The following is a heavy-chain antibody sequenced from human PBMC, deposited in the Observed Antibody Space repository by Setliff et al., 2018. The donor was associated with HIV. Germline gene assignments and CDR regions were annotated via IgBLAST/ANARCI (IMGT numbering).Heavy chain of an antibody. CDR3: AKSLTFITLSATPDF. J-gene: IGHJ4*02. V-gene: IGHV3-30*02. CDR1: GYSFSTYW. CDR2: IRNDGNNE. D-gene: IGHD1-20*01. Sequence: PGESLKISCQGSGYSFSTYWIGWVRQAPGKGLEWVAFIRNDGNNEYYGASVKGRFTISRDNSKDTLYLQMNNLRPEDTAIYYCAKSLTFITLSATPDFWGQGTLVTVSS.